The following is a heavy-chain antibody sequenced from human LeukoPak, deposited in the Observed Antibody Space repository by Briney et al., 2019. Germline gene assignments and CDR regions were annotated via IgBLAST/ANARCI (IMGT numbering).Heavy chain of an antibody. CDR3: ARVYYDILTGSEYFQH. J-gene: IGHJ1*01. CDR1: GYSFTSYW. V-gene: IGHV5-51*01. Sequence: GESLKISCKGSGYSFTSYWIGWVRQMPGKGLEWMGIIYPGDSDTRYSPSFQGQVTISADKSISTAYLQWSSLKASDTAMYYCARVYYDILTGSEYFQHWGQGTLVTVSS. CDR2: IYPGDSDT. D-gene: IGHD3-9*01.